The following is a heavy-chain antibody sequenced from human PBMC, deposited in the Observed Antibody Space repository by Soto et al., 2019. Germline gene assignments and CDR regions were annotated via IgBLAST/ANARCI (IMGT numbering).Heavy chain of an antibody. CDR3: ARFGSGWWFDY. J-gene: IGHJ4*02. V-gene: IGHV6-1*01. CDR2: IYYRSKWYS. CDR1: GDSVSSNSVA. D-gene: IGHD6-19*01. Sequence: QVQLQQSGPGLVKSSQTLSLTCAISGDSVSSNSVAWNWIRQSPSRGLEWLGRIYYRSKWYSDYAVSVKSRININPDTSKNQFSLQLNSVTPEDTAVYYCARFGSGWWFDYWGQGTLVTVSS.